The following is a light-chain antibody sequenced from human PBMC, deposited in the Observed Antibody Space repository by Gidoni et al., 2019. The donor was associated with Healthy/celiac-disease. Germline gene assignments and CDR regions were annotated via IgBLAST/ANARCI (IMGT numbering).Light chain of an antibody. J-gene: IGLJ2*01. Sequence: QSVLPQPPSVSGAPGQRVTISCTGSSSNIGAGYDVHWYQQLPGTAPKHLIYGNSNRPSGVPDRFSGSKSGTSASLAITGLQAEDEADYYCQSYDSSLSGSSVFGGGTKLTVL. V-gene: IGLV1-40*01. CDR3: QSYDSSLSGSSV. CDR2: GNS. CDR1: SSNIGAGYD.